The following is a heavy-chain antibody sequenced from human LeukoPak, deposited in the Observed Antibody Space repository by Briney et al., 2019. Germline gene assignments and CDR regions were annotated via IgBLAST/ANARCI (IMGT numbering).Heavy chain of an antibody. CDR2: IYTSGST. J-gene: IGHJ3*02. Sequence: SETLSLTCTVSGGSISSGSYYWSWIRQPAGTGLEWIGRIYTSGSTNYNPSLKSRVTISVDTSKNQFSLKLSSVTAADTAVYYCARGCSSTSCFALDPLVDIWGQGTMVTVSS. CDR1: GGSISSGSYY. D-gene: IGHD2-2*01. CDR3: ARGCSSTSCFALDPLVDI. V-gene: IGHV4-61*02.